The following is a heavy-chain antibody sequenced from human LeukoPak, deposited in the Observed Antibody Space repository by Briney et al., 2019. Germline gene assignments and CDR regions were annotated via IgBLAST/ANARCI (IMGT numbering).Heavy chain of an antibody. V-gene: IGHV4-59*08. CDR2: IYYSVST. CDR3: ARGGGSSLSYYYYYGMDV. D-gene: IGHD6-6*01. J-gene: IGHJ6*02. CDR1: GGSISSYY. Sequence: SETLSLTCTVSGGSISSYYWSWIRQPPAKGLEWIGYIYYSVSTNYNPSLKSRVTISVDTSKNQFSLKLSSVTAADTAVYYCARGGGSSLSYYYYYGMDVWGQGTAVTVSS.